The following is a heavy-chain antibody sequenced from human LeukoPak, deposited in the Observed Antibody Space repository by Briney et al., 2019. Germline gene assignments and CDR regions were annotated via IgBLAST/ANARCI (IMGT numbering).Heavy chain of an antibody. Sequence: SETLSLTCTVSGSSISNYYWGWIRQAPGKGLEWIGSIYYSGSTYYNPSLKSRVTISVDTSNNQFSLKLSSVTAADTAVYYCARLGRSSSSPDWFDPWGQGSLVTVSS. CDR1: GSSISNYY. CDR2: IYYSGST. J-gene: IGHJ5*02. V-gene: IGHV4-39*07. D-gene: IGHD6-6*01. CDR3: ARLGRSSSSPDWFDP.